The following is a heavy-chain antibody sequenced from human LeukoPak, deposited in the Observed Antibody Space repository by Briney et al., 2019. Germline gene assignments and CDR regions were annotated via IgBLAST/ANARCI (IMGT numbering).Heavy chain of an antibody. J-gene: IGHJ4*02. CDR2: IPYDGSNK. D-gene: IGHD1-26*01. CDR1: GFTFSSYA. V-gene: IGHV3-30-3*01. Sequence: GGSLRLSCAASGFTFSSYAMHWVRQAPGKGLEWVAVIPYDGSNKYYADPVKGRFTISRDNSKNTLYLQMNSLRAEDTAVYYCARGVRIVGATRLDYWGQGTLVTVSS. CDR3: ARGVRIVGATRLDY.